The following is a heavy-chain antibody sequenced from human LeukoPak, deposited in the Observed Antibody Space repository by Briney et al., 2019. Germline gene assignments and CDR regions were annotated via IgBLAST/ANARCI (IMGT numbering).Heavy chain of an antibody. J-gene: IGHJ4*02. Sequence: GESLKISCKGSGYSFTSYWIGWVRQMPGKGLEWMGIIYPGDSDTRYSPSFQGQVTISADKSISTAYLQWSSLKASDTAMYYCARIPCGGDCYAQYYFDYWGQGTLVTVSS. CDR2: IYPGDSDT. CDR1: GYSFTSYW. CDR3: ARIPCGGDCYAQYYFDY. V-gene: IGHV5-51*01. D-gene: IGHD2-21*02.